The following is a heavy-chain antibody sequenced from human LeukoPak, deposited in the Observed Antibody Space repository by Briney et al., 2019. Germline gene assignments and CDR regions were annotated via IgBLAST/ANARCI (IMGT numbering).Heavy chain of an antibody. V-gene: IGHV1-2*02. Sequence: ASVKVSCKTSGYTFTSYYIHWLRQAPGQGFEWLGWSDPNSGATKYEHFQGRVTMTWDTSIDTAYMELTRLTSDDTAVYYCARDNSVEDTAWWFDPWGQGTLVTVSS. CDR2: SDPNSGAT. J-gene: IGHJ5*02. CDR1: GYTFTSYY. CDR3: ARDNSVEDTAWWFDP. D-gene: IGHD4-23*01.